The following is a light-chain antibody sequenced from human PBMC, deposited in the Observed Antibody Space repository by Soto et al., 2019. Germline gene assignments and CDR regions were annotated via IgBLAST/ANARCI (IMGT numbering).Light chain of an antibody. CDR3: SSYTSSSTPRNV. CDR2: EVS. V-gene: IGLV2-14*01. Sequence: QSVLTQPASVSGSPGQSMTISCTGTSSDVGGYNYVSWYQQHPGKAPKLMIYEVSNRPSGVSNRFSGSKSGNTASLTISGLQAEDEADYYCSSYTSSSTPRNVFGTGTKV. J-gene: IGLJ1*01. CDR1: SSDVGGYNY.